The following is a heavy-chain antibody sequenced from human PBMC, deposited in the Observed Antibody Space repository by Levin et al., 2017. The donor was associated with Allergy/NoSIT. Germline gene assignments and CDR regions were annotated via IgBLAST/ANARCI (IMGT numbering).Heavy chain of an antibody. J-gene: IGHJ6*02. CDR2: IKQDGSEK. CDR3: ARAYDFWSGYYLHYGMDV. V-gene: IGHV3-7*01. D-gene: IGHD3-3*01. CDR1: GFTFSSYW. Sequence: GESLKISCAASGFTFSSYWMSWVRQAPGKGLEWVANIKQDGSEKYYVDSVKGRFTISRDNAKNSLYLQMNSLRAEDTAVYYCARAYDFWSGYYLHYGMDVWGQGTTVTVSS.